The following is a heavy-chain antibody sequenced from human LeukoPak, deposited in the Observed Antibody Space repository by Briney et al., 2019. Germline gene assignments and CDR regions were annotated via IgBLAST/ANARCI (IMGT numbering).Heavy chain of an antibody. J-gene: IGHJ6*02. CDR3: ASMAVTTGGYSYGMDV. V-gene: IGHV4-34*01. CDR1: GGSFSGFY. Sequence: SKTLSLTCAVYGGSFSGFYWNWIGKRPGKGLEWIGEINHSGSTNYNPSLKSRVTISVDTSKNQFSLRLSSVTAADTAVYYCASMAVTTGGYSYGMDVWGQGTTVTVSS. D-gene: IGHD4-17*01. CDR2: INHSGST.